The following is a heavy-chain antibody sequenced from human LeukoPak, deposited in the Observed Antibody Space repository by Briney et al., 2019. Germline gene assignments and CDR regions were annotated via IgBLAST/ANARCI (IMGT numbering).Heavy chain of an antibody. CDR2: IYSNGNT. J-gene: IGHJ5*02. Sequence: PSETLSLTCSVSGGSISSSGHYWGWIRQSPEKGLDWIGSIYSNGNTYYNPSVKSRVTISVDTSKNQFSLKLSFVTAADTAVYYCARGVGATPYNWFDPWGQGTLVTVSS. CDR1: GGSISSSGHY. V-gene: IGHV4-39*07. D-gene: IGHD1-26*01. CDR3: ARGVGATPYNWFDP.